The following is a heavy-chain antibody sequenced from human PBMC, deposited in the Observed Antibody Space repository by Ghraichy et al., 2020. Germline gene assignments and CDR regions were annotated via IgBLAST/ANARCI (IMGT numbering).Heavy chain of an antibody. Sequence: SETLSLTCAVYGGSFSGYYWTWIRQPPGKGLEWIWDINHSGSTNYNPSLKSRVTISVDTTKNQFSLKLSSVTAADTAVYYCARGWGVDTAMGDARYFVLWGRGTLVTVSS. J-gene: IGHJ2*01. D-gene: IGHD5-18*01. CDR1: GGSFSGYY. CDR2: INHSGST. CDR3: ARGWGVDTAMGDARYFVL. V-gene: IGHV4-34*01.